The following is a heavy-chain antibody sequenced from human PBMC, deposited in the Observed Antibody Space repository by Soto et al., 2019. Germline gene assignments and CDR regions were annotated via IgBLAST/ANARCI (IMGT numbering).Heavy chain of an antibody. Sequence: PSETLSLTCAVSGYSISSGYYWGCIRQPPGKGLEWIGSIYHSGSTYYNPSLKSRVTISVDTSKNQFSLKLSSVTAADTAVYYCARHGDSSGYYFDYWGQGTLVTVYS. V-gene: IGHV4-38-2*01. D-gene: IGHD3-22*01. J-gene: IGHJ4*02. CDR3: ARHGDSSGYYFDY. CDR1: GYSISSGYY. CDR2: IYHSGST.